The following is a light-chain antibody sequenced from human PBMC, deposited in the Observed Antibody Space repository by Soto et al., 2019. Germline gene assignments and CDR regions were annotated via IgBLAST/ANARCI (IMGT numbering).Light chain of an antibody. J-gene: IGKJ4*01. CDR2: AAS. CDR3: QQANSFPLT. CDR1: HGVSGW. V-gene: IGKV1-12*01. Sequence: IQMTQSPSSVSASVGDRVTISCRASHGVSGWLAWYQQKPGRAPKLLIYAASSLESGVPSRFSGSGSGTDFTLTISSLQPEDSATYFCQQANSFPLTFGGGTKVEIK.